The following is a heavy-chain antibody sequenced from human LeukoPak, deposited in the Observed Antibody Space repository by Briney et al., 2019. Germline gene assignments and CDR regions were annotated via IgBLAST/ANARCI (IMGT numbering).Heavy chain of an antibody. CDR3: ARGPSSGWYSPRMNY. D-gene: IGHD6-19*01. Sequence: ASVKVSCKASGYTFTSYYINWGRQATGQGLEWMGWMNPNSGNTGYAQKFQGRVTMTRNTSISTAYMELSSLRSEDTAVYYCARGPSSGWYSPRMNYWGQGTLVTVSS. CDR2: MNPNSGNT. V-gene: IGHV1-8*01. J-gene: IGHJ4*02. CDR1: GYTFTSYY.